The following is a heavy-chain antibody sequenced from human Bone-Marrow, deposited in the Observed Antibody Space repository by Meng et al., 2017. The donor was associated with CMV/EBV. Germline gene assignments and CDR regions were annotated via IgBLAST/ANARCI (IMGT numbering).Heavy chain of an antibody. V-gene: IGHV3-11*04. CDR1: GFTFSDYY. CDR2: ISGSGSTI. D-gene: IGHD3-10*01. J-gene: IGHJ4*02. Sequence: LALPCSASGFTFSDYYMGWIRQAPGKGLEWISYISGSGSTIYYADSVKGRFTISRDNAKNSLYLQINSLRAEDTAVYYCARVVTRVRGVITPNFDYWGQGSLVTVSS. CDR3: ARVVTRVRGVITPNFDY.